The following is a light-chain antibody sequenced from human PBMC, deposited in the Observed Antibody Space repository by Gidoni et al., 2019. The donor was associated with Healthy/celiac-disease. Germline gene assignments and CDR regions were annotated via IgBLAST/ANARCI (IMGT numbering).Light chain of an antibody. V-gene: IGLV3-25*03. CDR1: ALPKQY. J-gene: IGLJ2*01. Sequence: SYEMTQPHSGAVYPGQTARITCSGDALPKQYAYGYQQTPGQAPVLVIYKDSERPSVIPERVAGSSSWTTVTLTISGVQAEDEADYYWQSADSCGTYVVFGGGTTLTVL. CDR3: QSADSCGTYVV. CDR2: KDS.